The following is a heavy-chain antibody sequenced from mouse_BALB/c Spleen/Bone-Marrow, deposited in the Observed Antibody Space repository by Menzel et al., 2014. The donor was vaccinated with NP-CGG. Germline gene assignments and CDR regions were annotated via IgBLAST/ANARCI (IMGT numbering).Heavy chain of an antibody. CDR3: ARDYDYGSYAMDY. Sequence: EVQLQQSGPELVKPGASMKISCKASGYSFTGYSMNWVKQSHGKNLEWIGLINPYNGGTSYNQKFKGKATITVDKSSSTAYMELLSLTSEDSAVYYCARDYDYGSYAMDYWGQGTSVTVSS. J-gene: IGHJ4*01. CDR1: GYSFTGYS. CDR2: INPYNGGT. V-gene: IGHV1-18*01. D-gene: IGHD2-4*01.